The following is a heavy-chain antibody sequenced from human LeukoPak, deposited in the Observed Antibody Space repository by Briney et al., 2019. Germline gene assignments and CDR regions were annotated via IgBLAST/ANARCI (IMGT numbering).Heavy chain of an antibody. D-gene: IGHD3-10*01. Sequence: GGSLRLSCAVSGFTVSSKYMNWVRQAPGKGLEWVSIIYSGGSTYYAESVKGRFTISRDNPKNTLYLQMNSLRAEDTAVYYCARDDGAGGPFDYWGQGTLVSVSS. J-gene: IGHJ4*02. CDR3: ARDDGAGGPFDY. CDR1: GFTVSSKY. V-gene: IGHV3-66*01. CDR2: IYSGGST.